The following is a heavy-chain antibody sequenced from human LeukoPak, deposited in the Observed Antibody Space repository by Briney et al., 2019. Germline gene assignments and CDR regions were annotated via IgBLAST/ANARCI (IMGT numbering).Heavy chain of an antibody. CDR2: INQDGSEE. CDR1: GFTFTIYW. V-gene: IGHV3-7*01. Sequence: TGGSLRLSCVASGFTFTIYWMSWVRQAPGKGLEWVANINQDGSEEYYVASVKGRFTISRDNAKNSLYLQMNSLRAEDTAVYYCARPSMARRQYNYGRPGYWGQGILVTVSS. CDR3: ARPSMARRQYNYGRPGY. J-gene: IGHJ4*02. D-gene: IGHD5-24*01.